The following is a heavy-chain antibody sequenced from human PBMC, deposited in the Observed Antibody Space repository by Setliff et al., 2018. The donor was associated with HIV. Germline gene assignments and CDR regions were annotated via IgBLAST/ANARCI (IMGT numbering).Heavy chain of an antibody. CDR1: GYSFTSYW. D-gene: IGHD3-9*01. V-gene: IGHV5-51*01. Sequence: GESLKISCKASGYSFTSYWIGWVRQMPGKGLEWMGIIYPADSDTRYSPSFQGQVTISADKSISTAYLQWSSLKASDTAMYYCARSDYDVLTGFWYFDVWGRGTLVTVSS. CDR2: IYPADSDT. CDR3: ARSDYDVLTGFWYFDV. J-gene: IGHJ2*01.